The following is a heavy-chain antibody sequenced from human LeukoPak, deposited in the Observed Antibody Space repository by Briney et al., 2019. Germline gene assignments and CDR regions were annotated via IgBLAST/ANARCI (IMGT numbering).Heavy chain of an antibody. CDR3: AKEGDYHDSSGYSSYFDY. CDR2: ICGSGGST. Sequence: GGSLRLSCAASRFTFSSYAMSWVRQAPGKGLKGVSAICGSGGSTYYADSVKGRFTIPRDNSKNTLYLQMNSLRAEDTAVYYCAKEGDYHDSSGYSSYFDYWGQGTLVTVSS. V-gene: IGHV3-23*01. CDR1: RFTFSSYA. D-gene: IGHD3-22*01. J-gene: IGHJ4*02.